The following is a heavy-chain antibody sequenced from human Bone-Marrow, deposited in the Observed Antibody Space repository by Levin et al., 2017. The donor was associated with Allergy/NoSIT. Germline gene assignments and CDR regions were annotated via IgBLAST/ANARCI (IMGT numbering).Heavy chain of an antibody. J-gene: IGHJ4*02. Sequence: PGGSLRLSCAASGFPFRTYAMSWVRQAPGKGLEWVSRISGNDGITHYAASVKGRFTISRDNSKNTLYLQMNSLRAEDTAIYYCTISLGYTTGCYDYCGPATLVTVSS. CDR2: ISGNDGIT. CDR1: GFPFRTYA. CDR3: TISLGYTTGCYDY. D-gene: IGHD6-19*01. V-gene: IGHV3-23*01.